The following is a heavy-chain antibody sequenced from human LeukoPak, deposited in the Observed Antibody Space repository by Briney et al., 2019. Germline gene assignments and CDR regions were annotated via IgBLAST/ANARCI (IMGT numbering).Heavy chain of an antibody. D-gene: IGHD3-10*01. CDR2: IYYSGST. J-gene: IGHJ4*02. CDR3: ARDYYGSGSYLSI. V-gene: IGHV4-59*01. Sequence: SETLSLTCTVSGGYIRSYYWSWIRQPPGKGLEWIGYIYYSGSTNYNPSLKSRVTISVDTSKNQFSLKLSSVTAADTAVYYCARDYYGSGSYLSIWGPGTLVTVSS. CDR1: GGYIRSYY.